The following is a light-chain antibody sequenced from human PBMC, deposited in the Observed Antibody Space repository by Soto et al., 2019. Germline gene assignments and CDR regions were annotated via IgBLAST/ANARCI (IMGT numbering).Light chain of an antibody. CDR2: GAS. J-gene: IGKJ3*01. Sequence: DIQMTQSPSSLSASVGDRVTITCQASQDITNYLNWYQQKPGRAPRLLIYGASTLRPGGASRFSGSGSGTEFTLTISSLQPEDFATYFCQQLNTFPPFFTFGPGTKVDIK. V-gene: IGKV1-9*01. CDR3: QQLNTFPPFFT. CDR1: QDITNY.